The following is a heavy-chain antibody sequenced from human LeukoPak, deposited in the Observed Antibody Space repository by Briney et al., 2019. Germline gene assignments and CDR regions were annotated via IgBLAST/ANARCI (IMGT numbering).Heavy chain of an antibody. CDR1: GDSVSTNTVS. V-gene: IGHV6-1*01. J-gene: IGHJ4*02. CDR3: ARSRNWGFDY. Sequence: SQTLSLTCAISGDSVSTNTVSWSCIRQSPSRGLEWLGKTSYRSTWSNEYALSVKSRITINSDTSKNQFSLQLNSVTPEDTAMYYCARSRNWGFDYWGQGTLVTVSS. CDR2: TSYRSTWSN. D-gene: IGHD7-27*01.